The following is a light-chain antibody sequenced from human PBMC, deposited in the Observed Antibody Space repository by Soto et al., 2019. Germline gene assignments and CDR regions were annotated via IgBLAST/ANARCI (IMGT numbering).Light chain of an antibody. V-gene: IGKV3-20*01. Sequence: EIVLTQSPGTLSLSPGERATLSCRASQSVSSSYLALYQQKPGQAPRLLSYGASSRANGIPDRFSGSWSGTNLTLTISPLEPEDFAVYYWQQYASSPRTFGQGT. J-gene: IGKJ1*01. CDR1: QSVSSSY. CDR2: GAS. CDR3: QQYASSPRT.